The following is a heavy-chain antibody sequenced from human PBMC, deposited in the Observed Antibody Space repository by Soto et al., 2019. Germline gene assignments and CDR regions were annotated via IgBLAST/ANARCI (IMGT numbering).Heavy chain of an antibody. CDR2: IYYSGST. CDR3: ARERPDGARLDP. Sequence: QVQLQESGPGLVKPSQTLSLTCTVSGGSISSGDYYWSWIRQPPGKGLEWIGYIYYSGSTYYNPSLKSRVXXXVXXSKNRFSPKLSSVTAADTAVYYCARERPDGARLDPWGQGTLVTVSS. CDR1: GGSISSGDYY. J-gene: IGHJ5*02. V-gene: IGHV4-30-4*01. D-gene: IGHD6-6*01.